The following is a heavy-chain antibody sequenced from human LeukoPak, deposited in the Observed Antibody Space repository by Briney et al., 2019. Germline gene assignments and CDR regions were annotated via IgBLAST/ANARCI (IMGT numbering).Heavy chain of an antibody. Sequence: GGSLRLSCAGSGITFSSYWMHWVRQAPGKGLVWVSRIISDGRSTTYADSVKGRFTISRDNAKNTLYLQMNSLRAEDTAVYYCARSAYPGNSVIEDWGRGTLVTVSS. J-gene: IGHJ4*02. CDR2: IISDGRST. V-gene: IGHV3-74*03. CDR1: GITFSSYW. D-gene: IGHD4-23*01. CDR3: ARSAYPGNSVIED.